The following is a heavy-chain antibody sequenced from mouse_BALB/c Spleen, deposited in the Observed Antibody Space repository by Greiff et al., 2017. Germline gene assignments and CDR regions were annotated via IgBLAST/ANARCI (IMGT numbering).Heavy chain of an antibody. V-gene: IGHV1-80*01. Sequence: QVQLKQSGAELVRPGSSVKISCKASGYAFSSYWMNWVKQRPGQGLEWIGQIYPGDGDTNYNGKFKGKATLTADKSSSTAYMQLSSLTSEDSAVYFCARDYYGSPSYWGQGTLVTVSA. D-gene: IGHD1-1*01. CDR1: GYAFSSYW. J-gene: IGHJ3*01. CDR3: ARDYYGSPSY. CDR2: IYPGDGDT.